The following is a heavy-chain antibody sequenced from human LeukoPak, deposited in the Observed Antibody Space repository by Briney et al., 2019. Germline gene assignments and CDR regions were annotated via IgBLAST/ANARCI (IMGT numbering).Heavy chain of an antibody. CDR3: TTSLTYDAFDI. Sequence: GGSLRLSCAASGFTFSSYAMSWVRQAPGKGLEWVGRIKSKTDGGTTDYAAPVKGRFTISRDDSKNTLYLQMNSLKTEDTAVYYCTTSLTYDAFDIWGQGTMVTVSS. V-gene: IGHV3-15*01. J-gene: IGHJ3*02. CDR2: IKSKTDGGTT. CDR1: GFTFSSYA.